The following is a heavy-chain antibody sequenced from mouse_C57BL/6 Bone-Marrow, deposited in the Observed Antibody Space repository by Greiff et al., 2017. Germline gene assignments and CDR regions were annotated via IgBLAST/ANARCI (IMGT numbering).Heavy chain of an antibody. J-gene: IGHJ1*03. Sequence: QVQLQQSGPELVKPGASVKISCKASGYTFTDYYINWVKQRPGQGLEWIGWIFPGSGSTYYNEKFKGKATLTVDKSSSTAYMLLSSLTSEDSAVYFCAREDYGSSSYWYFDVWGTGTTVTVSS. V-gene: IGHV1-75*01. CDR2: IFPGSGST. D-gene: IGHD1-1*01. CDR3: AREDYGSSSYWYFDV. CDR1: GYTFTDYY.